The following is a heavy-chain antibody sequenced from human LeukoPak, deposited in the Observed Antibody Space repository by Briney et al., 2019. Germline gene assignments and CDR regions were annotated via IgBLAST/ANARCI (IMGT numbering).Heavy chain of an antibody. V-gene: IGHV3-23*01. CDR1: GFTFSSYA. CDR2: ISGSGGST. D-gene: IGHD4-17*01. CDR3: AKDRIRLRHQDFDY. J-gene: IGHJ4*02. Sequence: PGGSLRLSCAASGFTFSSYAMSWVRQAPGKGLEWVSAISGSGGSTYYADSVKGRFTISKDNSKNTLYLQMNSLRAEDTAVYYCAKDRIRLRHQDFDYWGQGTLVTVSS.